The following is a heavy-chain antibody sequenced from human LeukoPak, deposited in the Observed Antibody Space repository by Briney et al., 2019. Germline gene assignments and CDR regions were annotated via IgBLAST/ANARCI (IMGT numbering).Heavy chain of an antibody. CDR2: IYYSGTT. J-gene: IGHJ4*02. CDR1: GGSISSSNYY. V-gene: IGHV4-39*01. D-gene: IGHD3-22*01. Sequence: SETLSLTCTVSGGSISSSNYYWGWIRQPPGKGLEWIGSIYYSGTTYYNPSLKSRVTISVDTSKNQFSLKLSSVTAADTAVYYCARQSYYDSSGYYGPHFDYWGQGTLVTVSS. CDR3: ARQSYYDSSGYYGPHFDY.